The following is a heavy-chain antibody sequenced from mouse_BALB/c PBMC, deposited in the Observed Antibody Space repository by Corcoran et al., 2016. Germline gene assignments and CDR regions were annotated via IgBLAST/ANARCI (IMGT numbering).Heavy chain of an antibody. J-gene: IGHJ3*01. V-gene: IGHV14-3*02. CDR2: IDPANGNT. CDR1: GFNIKDTY. D-gene: IGHD2-1*01. CDR3: ASRYYGNYGFAY. Sequence: EVQLQQTGAELVKPGASVKLSCTAYGFNIKDTYMHWVKQRPEQGLERIGRIDPANGNTKYDPKFQGKATITADTYSNTAYLQLSSLTSEDTAVYYCASRYYGNYGFAYWGQGTLVTVSA.